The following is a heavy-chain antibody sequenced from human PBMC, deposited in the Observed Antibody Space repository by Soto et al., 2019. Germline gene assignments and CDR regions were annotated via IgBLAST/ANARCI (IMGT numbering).Heavy chain of an antibody. J-gene: IGHJ4*02. CDR3: ARTLYSYGPRFDY. D-gene: IGHD5-18*01. Sequence: SETLSLTCTVSGGSINGYYWTWIRQPPGKGLECIGYIYYTGNTNYNPSLKSRVTISVDTSKNQFSLRLSSVTSADTAVYYCARTLYSYGPRFDYWGQGTLVTVSS. V-gene: IGHV4-59*01. CDR1: GGSINGYY. CDR2: IYYTGNT.